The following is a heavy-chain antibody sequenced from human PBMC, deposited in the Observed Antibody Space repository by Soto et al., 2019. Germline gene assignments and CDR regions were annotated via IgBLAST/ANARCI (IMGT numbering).Heavy chain of an antibody. CDR1: GYTFTGYY. Sequence: ASVKVSCKASGYTFTGYYIHWVRQAPGQGLEWMGWIDPNSGGTNYAQKFQVWVTMTRDTSISTAYMELSRLRSDDTAVYYGARDWRDRYSSSWYGGRYYYYGMDVWGQ. V-gene: IGHV1-2*04. J-gene: IGHJ6*02. CDR2: IDPNSGGT. CDR3: ARDWRDRYSSSWYGGRYYYYGMDV. D-gene: IGHD6-13*01.